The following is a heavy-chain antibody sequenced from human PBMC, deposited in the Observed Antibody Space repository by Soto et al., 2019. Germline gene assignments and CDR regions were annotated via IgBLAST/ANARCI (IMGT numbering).Heavy chain of an antibody. Sequence: SETLSLTCAVYGVSFSGYYWSWIRQPPGKGLEWIGEINHSGSTNYNPSLKSRVTISVDTSKNQFSLKLSSVTAADTAVYYCAREVVAVAANYFDYWGQGTLVTVSS. CDR3: AREVVAVAANYFDY. CDR1: GVSFSGYY. D-gene: IGHD6-19*01. CDR2: INHSGST. J-gene: IGHJ4*02. V-gene: IGHV4-34*01.